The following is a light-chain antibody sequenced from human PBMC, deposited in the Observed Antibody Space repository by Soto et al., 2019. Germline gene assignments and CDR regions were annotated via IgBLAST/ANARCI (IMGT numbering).Light chain of an antibody. CDR1: QSINTF. CDR2: AAS. J-gene: IGKJ1*01. Sequence: DIPMTQSPSSLSASVGDRVTIICRASQSINTFLNWYQQKPGKAPKVLIYAASSLQSGVPSRFSGSGSGTEFTLTMSSLQPEDFATYYCQQSYSIPWTFGQGTKVEIK. V-gene: IGKV1-39*01. CDR3: QQSYSIPWT.